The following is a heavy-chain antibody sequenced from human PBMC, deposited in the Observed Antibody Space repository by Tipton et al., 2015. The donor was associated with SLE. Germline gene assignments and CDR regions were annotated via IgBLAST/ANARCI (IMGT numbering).Heavy chain of an antibody. D-gene: IGHD6-19*01. CDR3: EAVAGRNAFDI. Sequence: TLSLTCAVYGGSFSGYYWSWIRQPPGKGLEWIGEINDSGSTNYNPSLKSRVTISVDTSKNQFSLKLSSVTAADTAVYYCEAVAGRNAFDIWGQGTMVTVSS. V-gene: IGHV4-34*01. CDR1: GGSFSGYY. J-gene: IGHJ3*02. CDR2: INDSGST.